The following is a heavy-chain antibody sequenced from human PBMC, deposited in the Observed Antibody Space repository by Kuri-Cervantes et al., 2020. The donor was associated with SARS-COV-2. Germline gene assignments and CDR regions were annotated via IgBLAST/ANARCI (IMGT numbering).Heavy chain of an antibody. V-gene: IGHV4-34*01. D-gene: IGHD6-25*01. CDR2: INHSGST. J-gene: IGHJ6*03. CDR3: ARARDNSARGWYYYMDV. Sequence: SETLSLTCAVYGGSFSAYYWSWIRQPPGKGLEWIGEINHSGSTNYNPSLKSRVTISVDTSKNQFSLKLSSVTAADTAVYYCARARDNSARGWYYYMDVWGKGTTVTVSS. CDR1: GGSFSAYY.